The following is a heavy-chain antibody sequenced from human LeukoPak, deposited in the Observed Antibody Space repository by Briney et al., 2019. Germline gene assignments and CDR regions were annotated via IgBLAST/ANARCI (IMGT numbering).Heavy chain of an antibody. D-gene: IGHD1-26*01. V-gene: IGHV1-46*01. J-gene: IGHJ4*02. Sequence: ASVKVSCKASGYTFTSHSAHWVRQAPGQGLEWMGIINPSTGSTTYAQKLQGRVSMTRDTSTSTVYMELSSLTSEDTAVYYCARSLEGGSYTVDSWGQGTLVIVSS. CDR1: GYTFTSHS. CDR3: ARSLEGGSYTVDS. CDR2: INPSTGST.